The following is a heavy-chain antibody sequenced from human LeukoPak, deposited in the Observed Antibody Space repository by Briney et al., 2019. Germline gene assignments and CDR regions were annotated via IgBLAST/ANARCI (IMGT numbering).Heavy chain of an antibody. Sequence: GRSLRLSCTASGFTFSDYAMHWVRQAPGKGLEWVSSISYTGTYIYYADSVKGRFTISRDNAQNSLYLQMNSLRAEDTAIYYCVRDRGTYRPIDYWGQGTLVTVSS. D-gene: IGHD1-26*01. J-gene: IGHJ4*02. V-gene: IGHV3-21*04. CDR2: ISYTGTYI. CDR3: VRDRGTYRPIDY. CDR1: GFTFSDYA.